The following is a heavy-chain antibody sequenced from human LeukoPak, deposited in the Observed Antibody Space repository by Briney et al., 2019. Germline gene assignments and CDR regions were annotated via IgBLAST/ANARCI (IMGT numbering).Heavy chain of an antibody. CDR2: IYTSGST. CDR1: GGSISSYY. J-gene: IGHJ6*02. D-gene: IGHD2-2*01. V-gene: IGHV4-4*07. CDR3: ARDIVVVPAAKKIYYYYGMDV. Sequence: SETLSLTCTVSGGSISSYYWSWIRQPAGKGLEWIGRIYTSGSTNYNPSLKSRVTMSVDTSKNQFSLKLSSVTAADTAVYYCARDIVVVPAAKKIYYYYGMDVWGQGTTVTVS.